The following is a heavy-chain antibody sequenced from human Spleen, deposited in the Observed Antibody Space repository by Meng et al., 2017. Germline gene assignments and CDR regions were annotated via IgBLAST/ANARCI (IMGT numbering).Heavy chain of an antibody. V-gene: IGHV3-23*01. D-gene: IGHD1-26*01. J-gene: IGHJ6*02. CDR3: ARDKVGATRNYYYYYGLDV. Sequence: GGPLRLSCEASGFTFSSYAMSWVRQAPGKGLEWVSAISGSGGSTYYADSVKGRFTISRDNSKNTLYLQMNSLRAEDTAVYYCARDKVGATRNYYYYYGLDVWGQGTTVTVSS. CDR2: ISGSGGST. CDR1: GFTFSSYA.